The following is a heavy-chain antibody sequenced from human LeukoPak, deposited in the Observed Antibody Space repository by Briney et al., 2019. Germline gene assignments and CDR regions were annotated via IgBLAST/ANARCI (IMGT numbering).Heavy chain of an antibody. J-gene: IGHJ4*02. Sequence: GGSLRLSCAASGFTFSSYSMNWVRQAPGKGLEWVSSISSSSSYIYYVDSVKGRFTISRDNAKNSLYLQMNSLRAEDTAVYYCARDPTYSGSYSYYFDYWGQGTLVTVSS. CDR1: GFTFSSYS. CDR2: ISSSSSYI. CDR3: ARDPTYSGSYSYYFDY. V-gene: IGHV3-21*01. D-gene: IGHD1-26*01.